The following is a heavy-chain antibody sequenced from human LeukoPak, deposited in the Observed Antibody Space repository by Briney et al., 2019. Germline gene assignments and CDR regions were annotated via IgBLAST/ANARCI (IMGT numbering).Heavy chain of an antibody. V-gene: IGHV3-53*01. CDR1: GFTVSSNY. CDR2: IYSGGST. D-gene: IGHD3-10*01. Sequence: GGSLRLSCAASGFTVSSNYMSWVRQAPGKGLEGLSIIYSGGSTFYADSVKGRFTISRDNSKNTLYLQMNSLRAEDTAVYYCTGNYYGSGSYADFDYWGQGTLVTVSS. J-gene: IGHJ4*02. CDR3: TGNYYGSGSYADFDY.